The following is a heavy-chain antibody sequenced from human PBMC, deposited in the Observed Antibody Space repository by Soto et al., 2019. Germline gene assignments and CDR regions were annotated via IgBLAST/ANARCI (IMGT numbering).Heavy chain of an antibody. Sequence: SETLSLTCTVSGGSISSGDYYWSWIRQPPGKGLEWIGYIYYSGSTNYNPSLKSRVTISVDTSKNQFSLKLSSVTAADTAVYYCARDPAAGYSSGYYYYYGMDVWGQGTTVTVSS. J-gene: IGHJ6*02. V-gene: IGHV4-61*08. CDR3: ARDPAAGYSSGYYYYYGMDV. CDR1: GGSISSGDYY. CDR2: IYYSGST. D-gene: IGHD2-15*01.